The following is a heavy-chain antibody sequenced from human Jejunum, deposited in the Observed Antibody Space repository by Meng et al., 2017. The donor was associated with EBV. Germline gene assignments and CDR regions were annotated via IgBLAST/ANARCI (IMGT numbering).Heavy chain of an antibody. D-gene: IGHD6-13*01. CDR1: GASISSSSYA. Sequence: QLPLQGSGPGLVKPSETLSLTCTVSGASISSSSYAWAWIRQPPGKGLEWIGSIYSSGSTYYNPSLKSRVTISVDTSKNQFSLKLSSVTAADTAVYYCARAPSVAAAGLNNWFDPWGQGTLVTVSS. CDR2: IYSSGST. CDR3: ARAPSVAAAGLNNWFDP. V-gene: IGHV4-39*01. J-gene: IGHJ5*02.